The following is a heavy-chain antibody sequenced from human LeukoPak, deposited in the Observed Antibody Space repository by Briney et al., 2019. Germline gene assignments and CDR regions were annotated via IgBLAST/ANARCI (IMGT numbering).Heavy chain of an antibody. J-gene: IGHJ4*02. CDR1: GFTFSSYW. CDR2: IKKDGSEK. V-gene: IGHV3-7*01. CDR3: AKDLTGSYGDY. Sequence: GGSLRLSCAASGFTFSSYWMSWVRQAPGKGLEWVANIKKDGSEKYYVDSVKGRFTISRDNSKNTLYLQMNSLRAEDTAVYYCAKDLTGSYGDYWGQGTLVTVSS. D-gene: IGHD1-26*01.